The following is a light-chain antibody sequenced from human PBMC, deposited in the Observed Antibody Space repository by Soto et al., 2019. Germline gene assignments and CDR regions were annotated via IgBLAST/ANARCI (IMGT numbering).Light chain of an antibody. V-gene: IGLV2-8*01. CDR1: SSDVGGNNY. J-gene: IGLJ2*01. CDR3: SSYAGSNNVI. CDR2: EVT. Sequence: QSALTQPPSASGSPGQSVAISCTGTSSDVGGNNYVSWYQQHRGKAPKLMVYEVTKLPSGVPDRFSGSKSGNTASLTVSGLQAEDEADYYCSSYAGSNNVIFGGGTKLTVL.